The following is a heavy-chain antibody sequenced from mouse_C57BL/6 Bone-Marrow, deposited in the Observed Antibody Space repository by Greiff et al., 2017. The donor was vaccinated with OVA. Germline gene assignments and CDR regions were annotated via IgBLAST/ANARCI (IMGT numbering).Heavy chain of an antibody. Sequence: QVQLQQSGAELVRPGASVKLSCKASGYTFTDYYINWVKQRPGQGLEWIARIYPGSGNTYYNEKFKGKATLTAEKSSSTAYMQLSSLTSEDSAVYVCARGLPLYAMDYWGQGTSVTVSS. J-gene: IGHJ4*01. D-gene: IGHD2-2*01. CDR2: IYPGSGNT. CDR3: ARGLPLYAMDY. CDR1: GYTFTDYY. V-gene: IGHV1-76*01.